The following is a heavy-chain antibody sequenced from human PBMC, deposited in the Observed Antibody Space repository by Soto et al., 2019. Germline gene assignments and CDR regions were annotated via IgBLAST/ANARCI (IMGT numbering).Heavy chain of an antibody. CDR3: ARDFGNLPLDY. V-gene: IGHV1-69*04. D-gene: IGHD3-10*01. CDR2: IIPILGIA. Sequence: SVKVSCKASGGTFSSYTINWVRQAPGQGLEWMGRIIPILGIANYAQKFQGRVTITADKSTSTAYMELSSLRSEDTAVYYCARDFGNLPLDYWGQGTLVTVSS. J-gene: IGHJ4*02. CDR1: GGTFSSYT.